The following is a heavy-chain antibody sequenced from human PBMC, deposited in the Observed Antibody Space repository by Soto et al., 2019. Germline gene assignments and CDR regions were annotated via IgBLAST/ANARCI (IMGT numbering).Heavy chain of an antibody. Sequence: PGGSLRLSCAASGFTFSNYWMNWVRQAPGKGLEWVANITYDGSNKYYADSVKGRFTISRDNSKNTLYLQMNSLRAEDTAVYYSAKDLEVEMATTPFDYWGQGTLVTVSS. D-gene: IGHD5-12*01. J-gene: IGHJ4*02. CDR2: ITYDGSNK. V-gene: IGHV3-30*18. CDR3: AKDLEVEMATTPFDY. CDR1: GFTFSNYW.